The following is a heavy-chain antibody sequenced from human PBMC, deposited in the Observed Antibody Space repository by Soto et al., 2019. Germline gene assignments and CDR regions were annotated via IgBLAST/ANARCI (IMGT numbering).Heavy chain of an antibody. D-gene: IGHD4-17*01. CDR1: GGSFSDYY. V-gene: IGHV4-34*01. Sequence: QVQLQQWGAGLLKPSETLSLTCAVYGGSFSDYYWTWIRQPPGKGLEWVGEIDHSGTTNYNPSLKSRVTLSGDPSKNQFSLKLSSVTAADAAVYYCARDSQSTTVTRVWYFDLWGRGTPVTVSS. CDR3: ARDSQSTTVTRVWYFDL. CDR2: IDHSGTT. J-gene: IGHJ2*01.